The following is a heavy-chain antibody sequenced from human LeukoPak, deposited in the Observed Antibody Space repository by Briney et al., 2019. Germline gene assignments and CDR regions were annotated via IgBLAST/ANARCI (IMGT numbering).Heavy chain of an antibody. CDR3: ARFIPAAGY. CDR2: IYYSGSA. Sequence: SETLSLTCTVSGGSISSTSYYWGWIRQPPGKGLEWIGSIYYSGSAYYNPSPKSRVTISVDTSKNQFSLKLSSVTAADTAVYYCARFIPAAGYWGQGTLVTVSS. D-gene: IGHD2-2*02. J-gene: IGHJ4*02. V-gene: IGHV4-39*01. CDR1: GGSISSTSYY.